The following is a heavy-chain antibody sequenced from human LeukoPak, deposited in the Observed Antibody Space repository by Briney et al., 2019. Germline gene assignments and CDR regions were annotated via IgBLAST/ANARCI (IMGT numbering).Heavy chain of an antibody. Sequence: SETLSLTCAVYGGSFSGYYWSWIRQPPGKGLEWIGEINHSGSTNYNPSLKSRATISVDTSKNQFSLKLSSVTAADTAVYYCARVDNGDYVLTFNWNFDPSGRGNPCTASS. CDR2: INHSGST. V-gene: IGHV4-34*01. CDR3: ARVDNGDYVLTFNWNFDP. CDR1: GGSFSGYY. J-gene: IGHJ2*01. D-gene: IGHD4-17*01.